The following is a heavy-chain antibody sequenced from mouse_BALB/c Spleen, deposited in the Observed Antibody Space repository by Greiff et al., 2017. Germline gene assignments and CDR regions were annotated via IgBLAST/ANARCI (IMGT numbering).Heavy chain of an antibody. Sequence: DVQLVESGAELVKPGASVKLSCTASGFNIKDTYMHWVKQRPEQGLEWIGRIDPANGNTKYDPKFQGKATITADTSSNTAYLQLSSQTSEDTAVYYCARIHYYGSFAYWGQGTLVTVSA. CDR2: IDPANGNT. CDR3: ARIHYYGSFAY. CDR1: GFNIKDTY. D-gene: IGHD1-2*01. V-gene: IGHV14-3*02. J-gene: IGHJ3*01.